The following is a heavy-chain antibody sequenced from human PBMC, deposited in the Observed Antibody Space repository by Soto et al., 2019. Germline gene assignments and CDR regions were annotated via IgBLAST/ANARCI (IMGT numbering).Heavy chain of an antibody. CDR3: ARGPAVAGPPGDYYYGMDV. J-gene: IGHJ6*02. D-gene: IGHD6-19*01. Sequence: PSETLSLTCTVSGGSISSGDYYWSWIRQPPGKGLEWIGEINHSGSTNYNPSLKSRVTISVDTSKNQFSLKLSSVTAADTAVYYCARGPAVAGPPGDYYYGMDVWGQGTTVTVSS. CDR1: GGSISSGDYY. CDR2: INHSGST. V-gene: IGHV4-39*07.